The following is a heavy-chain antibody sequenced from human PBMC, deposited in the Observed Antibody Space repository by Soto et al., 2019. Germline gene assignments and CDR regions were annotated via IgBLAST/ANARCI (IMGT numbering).Heavy chain of an antibody. Sequence: GGSLRLSCAASGFTFSGSAMHWVRQASGKGLEWVGRIRSKANSYATAYAASVKGRFTISRDDSKNTAYLQMNSLKTEDTAVYYCTRLGDGDEFGELIYYYGMDVWGQGTTVTVSS. CDR1: GFTFSGSA. J-gene: IGHJ6*02. V-gene: IGHV3-73*01. D-gene: IGHD3-10*01. CDR3: TRLGDGDEFGELIYYYGMDV. CDR2: IRSKANSYAT.